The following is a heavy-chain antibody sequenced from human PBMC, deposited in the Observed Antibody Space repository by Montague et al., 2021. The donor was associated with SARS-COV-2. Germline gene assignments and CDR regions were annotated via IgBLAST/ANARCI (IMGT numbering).Heavy chain of an antibody. Sequence: SLRLSCAASGFTFSSYSLNWVRQAPGKGLEWVSSISSSSSYIYYSYSXXVLFTISRDNAKNSLYLQMNSLRAEDTAVYYCARGVEWLLFNVFDYWGQGTLVTVSS. J-gene: IGHJ4*02. CDR3: ARGVEWLLFNVFDY. V-gene: IGHV3-21*01. D-gene: IGHD3-3*01. CDR1: GFTFSSYS. CDR2: ISSSSSYI.